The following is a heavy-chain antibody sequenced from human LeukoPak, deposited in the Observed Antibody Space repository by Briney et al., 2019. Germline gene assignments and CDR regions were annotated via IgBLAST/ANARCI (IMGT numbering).Heavy chain of an antibody. CDR3: SRSLEY. V-gene: IGHV3-7*01. CDR2: INQDGSVK. J-gene: IGHJ4*02. CDR1: GFTFSHYW. Sequence: PGGSLRLSCTASGFTFSHYWMDWVRQAPGKGLEWVANINQDGSVKYYEDSVKGRFTISRDNTKNSLSLRMDSLRDDDTAVYYCSRSLEYSGQGTLVTVSS.